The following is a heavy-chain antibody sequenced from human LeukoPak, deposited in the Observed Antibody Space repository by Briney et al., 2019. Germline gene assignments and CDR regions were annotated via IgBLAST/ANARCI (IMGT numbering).Heavy chain of an antibody. V-gene: IGHV3-74*01. D-gene: IGHD3-10*01. Sequence: PGGSLRLSCAASGFTFSSYWMHWVRQAPGKGLVWVSHVNSDGSSTTYADSVKGRFTISRDNAKNTLYLQMNSLRAEDTAVYYCAYGSGSYFDYWGQGTLVTVSS. J-gene: IGHJ4*02. CDR3: AYGSGSYFDY. CDR1: GFTFSSYW. CDR2: VNSDGSST.